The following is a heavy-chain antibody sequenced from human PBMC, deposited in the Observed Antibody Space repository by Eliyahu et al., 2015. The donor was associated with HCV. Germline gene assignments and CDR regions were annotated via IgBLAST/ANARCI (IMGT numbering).Heavy chain of an antibody. J-gene: IGHJ6*02. D-gene: IGHD3-3*01. V-gene: IGHV4-34*01. CDR1: GGSFXXXY. Sequence: QVQLQQWGAGLLKPSETLSLTCVVYGGSFXXXYWXWIRQPPGKGLEWIGEXNHSGSTNYNPSLKSRVTISVDTSKHQFSLKLSSVTAADTAVYFCASSLTIFGVVKYYYGMDVWGQGTTVTVSS. CDR2: XNHSGST. CDR3: ASSLTIFGVVKYYYGMDV.